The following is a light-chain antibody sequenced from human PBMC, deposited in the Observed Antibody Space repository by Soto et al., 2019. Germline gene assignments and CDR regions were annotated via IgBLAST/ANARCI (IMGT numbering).Light chain of an antibody. CDR2: GNN. CDR1: SSNIGAGYD. CDR3: QSYDSSLSGSAV. J-gene: IGLJ2*01. Sequence: QSVPTQPPSVSGAPGQRVTISCTGSSSNIGAGYDVHWYQQLPGTAPKLLIYGNNNRPSGVPDRFSGSKSGTSASLAITGLQAEDEADYYCQSYDSSLSGSAVFGGGTKLTVL. V-gene: IGLV1-40*01.